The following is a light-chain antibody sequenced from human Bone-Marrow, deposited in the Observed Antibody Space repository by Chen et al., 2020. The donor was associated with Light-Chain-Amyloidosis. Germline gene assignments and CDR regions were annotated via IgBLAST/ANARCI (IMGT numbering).Light chain of an antibody. V-gene: IGKV3-20*01. J-gene: IGKJ4*01. CDR1: PTISSNY. Sequence: EIVLTQSPGTLSLSPGEGANLSCRASPTISSNYLTWYQQKFGQAPRLLIYGSSSRATGIPDRFTGRGSGTDFTLTINRLEPEDFAMYYCQQYGTSPLTFGGGTKVEIK. CDR2: GSS. CDR3: QQYGTSPLT.